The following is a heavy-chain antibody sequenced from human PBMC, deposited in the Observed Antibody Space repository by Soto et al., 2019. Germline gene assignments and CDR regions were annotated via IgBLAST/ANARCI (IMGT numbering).Heavy chain of an antibody. J-gene: IGHJ4*02. CDR3: ARVAY. CDR1: GFTFSGVS. V-gene: IGHV3-21*01. Sequence: GSLRLSCEASGFTFSGVSMNWVRQVPWKGLEWVASISSASSETWYADSVKGRFIISRDNAQNSLFLQMNTLRPEDSAIYYCARVAYWGPGTQVTVSS. CDR2: ISSASSET.